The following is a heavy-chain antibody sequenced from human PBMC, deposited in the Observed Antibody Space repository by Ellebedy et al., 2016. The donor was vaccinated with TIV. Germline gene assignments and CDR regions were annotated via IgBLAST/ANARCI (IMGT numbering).Heavy chain of an antibody. D-gene: IGHD5-18*01. V-gene: IGHV3-74*01. Sequence: GGSLRLSXEASGFTFSNYWMHWVRHVPGKGLVWVSCINGDGRSTHYADSVKGRFTISRDNSKDTLYLQMNGLRAEDTAIYYCAKTKGYSDAFDSWGQGTMVTVS. CDR3: AKTKGYSDAFDS. J-gene: IGHJ3*01. CDR2: INGDGRST. CDR1: GFTFSNYW.